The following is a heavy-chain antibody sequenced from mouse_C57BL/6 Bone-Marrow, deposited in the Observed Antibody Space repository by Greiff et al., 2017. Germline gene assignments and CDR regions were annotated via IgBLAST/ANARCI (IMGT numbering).Heavy chain of an antibody. V-gene: IGHV5-6*02. J-gene: IGHJ3*01. CDR3: ARHYDYDEEGAY. CDR2: ISSGGSYT. Sequence: EVTLVESGGDLVKPGGSLKLSCAASGFTFSSYGMSWVRQTPDKRLEWVATISSGGSYTYYPDSVKGRFTISRDNAKNTLYLQMSSLKSEDTAMYYCARHYDYDEEGAYWGQGTLVTVSA. CDR1: GFTFSSYG. D-gene: IGHD2-4*01.